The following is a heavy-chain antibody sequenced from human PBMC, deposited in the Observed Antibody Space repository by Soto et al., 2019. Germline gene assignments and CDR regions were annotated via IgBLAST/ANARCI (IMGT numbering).Heavy chain of an antibody. CDR1: GASISSGGYY. V-gene: IGHV4-31*03. Sequence: QVQLQESGPGLVKPSQTLSLTCTVSGASISSGGYYWSWIRQHPGKGLEWIGYIYYSGRASYNPSLKTRVTIPRDTSKNQFSLRLSSVAAADTAVYYCARDRPDTATTTRYCDYWGQGTLVTVSS. CDR3: ARDRPDTATTTRYCDY. J-gene: IGHJ4*02. D-gene: IGHD1-26*01. CDR2: IYYSGRA.